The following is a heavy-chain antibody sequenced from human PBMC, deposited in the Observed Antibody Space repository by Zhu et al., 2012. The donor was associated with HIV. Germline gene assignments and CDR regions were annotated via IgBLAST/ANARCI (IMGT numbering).Heavy chain of an antibody. J-gene: IGHJ3*02. V-gene: IGHV4-39*01. CDR2: IYYRGST. D-gene: IGHD6-19*01. Sequence: QVQLQESGPGLVKPSETLSLTCTVSGGSISSSSYYWGWIRQPPGKGLEWIGSIYYRGSTYYNPSLKSRVTISVDTSKNQFSLKLSSVTAADTAVYYCAKTRTSGWYSYAFDIWGQGRMVTVSS. CDR1: GGSISSSSYY. CDR3: AKTRTSGWYSYAFDI.